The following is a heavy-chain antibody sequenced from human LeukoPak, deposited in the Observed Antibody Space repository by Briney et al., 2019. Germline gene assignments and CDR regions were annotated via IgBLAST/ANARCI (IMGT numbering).Heavy chain of an antibody. V-gene: IGHV3-23*01. CDR1: GFTFDDHG. J-gene: IGHJ4*02. CDR3: AKGGGYEVLYDY. CDR2: ISGSGGST. D-gene: IGHD5-12*01. Sequence: PGGSLRLSCAASGFTFDDHGMSWVRQAPGKGLEWVSAISGSGGSTYYADSVKGGFTISRDNSKNTLYLQINSLGAEDTAVYYCAKGGGYEVLYDYWGQGTLVTVSS.